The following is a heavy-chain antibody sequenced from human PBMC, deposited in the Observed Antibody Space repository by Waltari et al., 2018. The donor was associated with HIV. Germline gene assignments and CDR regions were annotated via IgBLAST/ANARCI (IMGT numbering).Heavy chain of an antibody. V-gene: IGHV3-30*01. CDR3: ARGAIAAAGTI. CDR1: EFTFSSYA. D-gene: IGHD6-13*01. J-gene: IGHJ4*02. CDR2: ISYDGSNK. Sequence: LRLSCAASEFTFSSYAMHWVRQAPGKGLEWVAVISYDGSNKFYADSVKGRFTISRDNSKNTLYLQMNSLRPEDTAVYYCARGAIAAAGTIWGQGTLVTVSS.